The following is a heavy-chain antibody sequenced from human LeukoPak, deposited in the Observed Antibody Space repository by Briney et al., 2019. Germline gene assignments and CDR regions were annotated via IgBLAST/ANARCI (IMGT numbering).Heavy chain of an antibody. V-gene: IGHV1-8*01. D-gene: IGHD3-10*01. CDR2: MNPNSGNT. CDR3: ARAPLGMVRGPMEDP. J-gene: IGHJ5*02. Sequence: ASVKVSCKASGYTFTSYDINWVRQATGQGLEWMGWMNPNSGNTGYAQKFQGRVTMTRNISISTAYMELNSLRSEDTAVYYCARAPLGMVRGPMEDPWGQGTLVTVSS. CDR1: GYTFTSYD.